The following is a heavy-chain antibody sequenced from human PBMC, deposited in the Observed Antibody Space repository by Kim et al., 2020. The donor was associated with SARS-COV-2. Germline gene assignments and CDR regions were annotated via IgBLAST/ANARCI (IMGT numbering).Heavy chain of an antibody. CDR1: GGSFSGYY. Sequence: SETLSLTCAVYGGSFSGYYWSWIRQPPGKGLEWIGEINHSGSTNYNPSLKSRVTISVDTSKNQFSLKLSSVTAADTAVYYCARGKGYYDSSGYYRWGQGT. D-gene: IGHD3-22*01. J-gene: IGHJ4*02. V-gene: IGHV4-34*01. CDR2: INHSGST. CDR3: ARGKGYYDSSGYYR.